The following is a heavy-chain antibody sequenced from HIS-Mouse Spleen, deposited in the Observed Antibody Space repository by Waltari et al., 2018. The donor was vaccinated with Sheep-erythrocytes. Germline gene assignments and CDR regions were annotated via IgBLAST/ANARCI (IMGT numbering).Heavy chain of an antibody. CDR3: ARVASGATFDY. CDR2: ISSSSRYI. CDR1: GFTFSSYS. D-gene: IGHD1-26*01. V-gene: IGHV3-21*01. Sequence: EVQLVESGGGLVKPGGSLRLSCAASGFTFSSYSMNWVSQAPGKGLEWVSSISSSSRYIYYAGSVKCRFTISRDNAKNSLYLQMNSLRAEDTAVYYCARVASGATFDYWGQGTLVTVSS. J-gene: IGHJ4*02.